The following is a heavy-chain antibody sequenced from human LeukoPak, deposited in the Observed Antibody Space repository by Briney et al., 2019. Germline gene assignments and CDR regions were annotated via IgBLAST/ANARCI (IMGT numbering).Heavy chain of an antibody. D-gene: IGHD1-7*01. CDR1: EATFRSYA. Sequence: SVKVSCKASEATFRSYAISWVRQCPGQGREGLGGIILSLVTANYAQKCHSRVTITTDESTSTAYMELSSLRSEDTAVYYCARAGGWNYVTEYYYMDDWGKGTTVTVSS. CDR2: IILSLVTA. CDR3: ARAGGWNYVTEYYYMDD. V-gene: IGHV1-69*05. J-gene: IGHJ6*03.